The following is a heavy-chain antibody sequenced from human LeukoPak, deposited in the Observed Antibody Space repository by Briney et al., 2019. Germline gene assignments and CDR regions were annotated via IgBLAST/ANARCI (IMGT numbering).Heavy chain of an antibody. CDR1: GYSISSGYS. Sequence: SETLSLTCDVSGYSISSGYSWGWIRQPPGKGLEWIGSIYHTGTTYYNPSLKSRLTISVDTSKNQFSLKMTSVTAADMAVYYCARREDYMDVWGKGTAVTVSS. V-gene: IGHV4-38-2*01. J-gene: IGHJ6*03. CDR3: ARREDYMDV. CDR2: IYHTGTT.